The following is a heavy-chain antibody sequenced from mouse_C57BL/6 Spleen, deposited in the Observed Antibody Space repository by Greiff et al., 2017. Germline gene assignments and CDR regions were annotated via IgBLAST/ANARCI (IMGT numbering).Heavy chain of an antibody. J-gene: IGHJ2*01. CDR2: ISYDGSN. V-gene: IGHV3-6*01. Sequence: EVKVEESGPGLVKPSQSLSLTCSVTGYSITSGYYWNWIRQFPGNQLEWMGYISYDGSNNYNPSLKNRISITRDTSKNQFFLKLNSVTTEDTATYYCARGPHYYGSSYYFDYWGQGTTLTVSS. CDR3: ARGPHYYGSSYYFDY. CDR1: GYSITSGYY. D-gene: IGHD1-1*01.